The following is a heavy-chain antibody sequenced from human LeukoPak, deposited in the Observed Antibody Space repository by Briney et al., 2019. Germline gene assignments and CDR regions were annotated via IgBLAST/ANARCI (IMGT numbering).Heavy chain of an antibody. V-gene: IGHV5-51*01. CDR2: IYPGDSDT. J-gene: IGHJ4*02. D-gene: IGHD3-10*01. CDR3: ARSSYYGDILPFDY. Sequence: GESLKISCKGSGYTLTNYWIGWVRQMPGKGLECMGIIYPGDSDTRYSPSFQGQVTISADKSISTAYLQWSSLRASDTAMHYCARSSYYGDILPFDYWGQGTLVTVSS. CDR1: GYTLTNYW.